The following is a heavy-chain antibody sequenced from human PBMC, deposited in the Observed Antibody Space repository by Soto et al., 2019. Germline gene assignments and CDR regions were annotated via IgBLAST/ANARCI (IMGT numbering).Heavy chain of an antibody. Sequence: EVQLVESGGGLVQPGGSLRLSCAASGFSFSSYWMSWVRQAPGKGLEWVANISPVGSEKFYVDSVKGRFTISRDNAKNSLYLQMNSLRAEDSAVYYCARDKGYLDYWGQGTLVTVSS. CDR3: ARDKGYLDY. CDR2: ISPVGSEK. V-gene: IGHV3-7*01. J-gene: IGHJ4*02. CDR1: GFSFSSYW.